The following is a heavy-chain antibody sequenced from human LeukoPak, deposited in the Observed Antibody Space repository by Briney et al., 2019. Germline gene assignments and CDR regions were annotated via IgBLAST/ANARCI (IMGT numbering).Heavy chain of an antibody. V-gene: IGHV1-69*13. CDR1: GYTFTSYD. CDR2: IIPIFGTA. J-gene: IGHJ4*02. CDR3: ARDLNGSGSYDY. D-gene: IGHD3-10*01. Sequence: SVKVSCKASGYTFTSYDISWVRQAPGQGLEWMGGIIPIFGTANYAQKFQGRVTITADESTSTAYMELSSLRSEDTAVYYCARDLNGSGSYDYWGQGTLVTVSS.